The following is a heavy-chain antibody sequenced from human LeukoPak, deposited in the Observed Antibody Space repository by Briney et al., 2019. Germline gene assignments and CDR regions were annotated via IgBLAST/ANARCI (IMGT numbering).Heavy chain of an antibody. CDR1: GGTFSSYA. CDR2: IIPIFGTA. D-gene: IGHD2-2*01. V-gene: IGHV1-69*13. J-gene: IGHJ6*03. Sequence: SVKVSCKASGGTFSSYAISWVRQAPGQGLEWMGRIIPIFGTANYAQKFQGRVTITADESTSTAYMELSSLRSEDTAVYYCAREDERYCSSTSCSPYYYYYYMDVWGKGTTVTVSS. CDR3: AREDERYCSSTSCSPYYYYYYMDV.